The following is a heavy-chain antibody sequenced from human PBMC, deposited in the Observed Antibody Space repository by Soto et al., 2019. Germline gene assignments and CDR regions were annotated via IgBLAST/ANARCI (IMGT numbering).Heavy chain of an antibody. J-gene: IGHJ5*02. V-gene: IGHV3-23*01. D-gene: IGHD6-13*01. CDR2: ISGSGGST. CDR3: AKDLLEQQLVPGWFDP. CDR1: GFTFSSYA. Sequence: GGSLRLSCAASGFTFSSYAMSWVRQAPGKGLEWVSAISGSGGSTYYADSVKGRFTISRDNSKNTLYLQMNGLRAEDTAVYYCAKDLLEQQLVPGWFDPWGQGTLVTVSS.